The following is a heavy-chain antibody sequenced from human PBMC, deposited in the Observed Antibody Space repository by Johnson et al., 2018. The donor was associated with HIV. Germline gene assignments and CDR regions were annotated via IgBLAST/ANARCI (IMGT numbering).Heavy chain of an antibody. V-gene: IGHV3-30-3*01. D-gene: IGHD3-9*01. Sequence: QVQLVESGGGVVQPGRSLRLSCAASGFTFSSFDMHWVRQAPGKGLEWVALISYAGSNKYSADSVKGRFTISRHNSKTTLYLQLNSLRAEDTAVYYCASVYYDILTGYYYDALDIWGRGTMVTVSS. CDR3: ASVYYDILTGYYYDALDI. CDR2: ISYAGSNK. CDR1: GFTFSSFD. J-gene: IGHJ3*02.